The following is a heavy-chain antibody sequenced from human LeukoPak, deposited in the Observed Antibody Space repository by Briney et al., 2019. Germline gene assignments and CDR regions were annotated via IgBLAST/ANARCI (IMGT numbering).Heavy chain of an antibody. CDR3: ASAPAGYEYAFDI. J-gene: IGHJ3*02. CDR1: GFTFSDYC. Sequence: PGGSLRLSCAASGFTFSDYCMSWIRQAPGKGLEWVSYISSSSSYTNYADSVKGRFTISRDNAKNSLYLQMNSLRAEDTAVYYCASAPAGYEYAFDIWGQGTMVTVSS. CDR2: ISSSSSYT. V-gene: IGHV3-11*06. D-gene: IGHD5-12*01.